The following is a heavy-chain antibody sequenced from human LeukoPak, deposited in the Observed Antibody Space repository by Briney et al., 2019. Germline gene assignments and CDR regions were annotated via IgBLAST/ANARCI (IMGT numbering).Heavy chain of an antibody. CDR2: IYYSGST. CDR3: AREIAKGWNYAPEGYYYYYMDV. V-gene: IGHV4-31*03. Sequence: SQTLSLTCTVSGVSISSGGYYWRWLRQHPWKGLEWIGYIYYSGSTYYNPSLKSRVTISVDTSKNQFSLKLSSVTAADTAVYYCAREIAKGWNYAPEGYYYYYMDVWGKGTTVTVSS. D-gene: IGHD1-7*01. CDR1: GVSISSGGYY. J-gene: IGHJ6*03.